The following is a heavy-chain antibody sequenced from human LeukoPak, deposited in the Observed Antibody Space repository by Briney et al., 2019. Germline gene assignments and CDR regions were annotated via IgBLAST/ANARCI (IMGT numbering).Heavy chain of an antibody. V-gene: IGHV3-9*03. Sequence: GRSLRLSCTASGFTFDDYAMHWVRQPPGKGLEWVSGISWNSGTVDYADSVKGRFTISRDNAKNSLYLQMNSLRAEDMALYYCAKDAGYSRPRSFDYWGQGTLVTVSS. CDR1: GFTFDDYA. D-gene: IGHD6-13*01. CDR3: AKDAGYSRPRSFDY. CDR2: ISWNSGTV. J-gene: IGHJ4*02.